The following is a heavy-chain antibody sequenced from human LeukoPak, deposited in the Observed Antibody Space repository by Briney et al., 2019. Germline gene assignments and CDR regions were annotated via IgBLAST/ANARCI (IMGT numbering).Heavy chain of an antibody. V-gene: IGHV1-24*01. CDR2: FDPGAGET. J-gene: IGHJ4*02. CDR3: ATGIQLSPAASFYFDY. D-gene: IGHD5-18*01. CDR1: GYTLSKLS. Sequence: ASAKVSCKVSGYTLSKLSMHWVRQAPGKGLEWMGGFDPGAGETIYAQRFQGRLTVTEDIFTDTANMELSSLRSEDTAVYYCATGIQLSPAASFYFDYWGQGTLVTVSS.